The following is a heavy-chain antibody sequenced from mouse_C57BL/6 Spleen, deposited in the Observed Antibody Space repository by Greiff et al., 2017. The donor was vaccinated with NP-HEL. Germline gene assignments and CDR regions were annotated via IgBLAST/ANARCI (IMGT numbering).Heavy chain of an antibody. CDR1: GYTFTSYG. J-gene: IGHJ1*03. V-gene: IGHV1-81*01. CDR3: ARHTVVAPRYFDV. D-gene: IGHD1-1*01. Sequence: QVQLKESGAELARPGASVKLSCKASGYTFTSYGISWVKQRTGQGLEWIGEIYPRSGNTYYNEKFKGKATLTADKSSSTAYMELRSLTSEDSAVYCCARHTVVAPRYFDVWGTGTTVTVSS. CDR2: IYPRSGNT.